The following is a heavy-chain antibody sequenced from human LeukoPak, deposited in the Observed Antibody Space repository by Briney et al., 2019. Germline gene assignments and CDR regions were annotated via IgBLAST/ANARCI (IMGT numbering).Heavy chain of an antibody. D-gene: IGHD2-8*01. Sequence: GGSLRLSCAASGSTFSDYYMSWIRQAPGKGLEWVSYISSSGSTIYYADSVKGRFTISRDNAKNSLYLQMNSLRAEDTAVYYCARDRQMYRGAFDYWGQGTLVTVSS. V-gene: IGHV3-11*01. CDR1: GSTFSDYY. J-gene: IGHJ4*02. CDR3: ARDRQMYRGAFDY. CDR2: ISSSGSTI.